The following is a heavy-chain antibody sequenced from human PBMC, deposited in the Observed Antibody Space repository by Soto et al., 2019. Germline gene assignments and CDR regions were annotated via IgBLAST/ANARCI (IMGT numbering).Heavy chain of an antibody. Sequence: LETLSLTCAVYGGSFSGYSWSWIRQPPGKGLEWIGEINHSGSTNYNPSLKSRGSISVDTSKNQFSLKLSSVTAADTAVYYCARCVSRPYYYDSSGYSHFDCWGQATLVTVSS. V-gene: IGHV4-34*01. CDR2: INHSGST. D-gene: IGHD3-22*01. CDR1: GGSFSGYS. J-gene: IGHJ4*02. CDR3: ARCVSRPYYYDSSGYSHFDC.